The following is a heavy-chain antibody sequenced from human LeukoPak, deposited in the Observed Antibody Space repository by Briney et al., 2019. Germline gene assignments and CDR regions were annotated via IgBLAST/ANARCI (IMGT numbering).Heavy chain of an antibody. D-gene: IGHD2-2*01. J-gene: IGHJ4*02. CDR3: ARGCSSTSCPGP. CDR1: GFTVSRNY. V-gene: IGHV3-66*01. Sequence: GGSLRLSCAASGFTVSRNYMSWVRQAPGKGLEWVSVIYSGGSTYYADSVKGRFTISRDNSKNTVYLQMNSLRAEDTAVYYCARGCSSTSCPGPWGQGTLVTVSS. CDR2: IYSGGST.